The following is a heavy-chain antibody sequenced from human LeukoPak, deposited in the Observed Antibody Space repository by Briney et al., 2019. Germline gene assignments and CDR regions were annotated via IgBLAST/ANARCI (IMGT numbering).Heavy chain of an antibody. J-gene: IGHJ4*02. D-gene: IGHD3-16*01. Sequence: GGSLRLSCTASGYIFSNFGISWVRQAPGKGLEWVSYISSSSSTIYYADSVKGRFTISRDNAKNSLYLQMNSLRAEDTAVYYCARDQGGVWGQGTLVTVSS. CDR2: ISSSSSTI. CDR1: GYIFSNFG. CDR3: ARDQGGV. V-gene: IGHV3-48*01.